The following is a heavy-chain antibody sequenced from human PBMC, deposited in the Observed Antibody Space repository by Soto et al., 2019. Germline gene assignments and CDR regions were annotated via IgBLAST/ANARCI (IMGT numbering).Heavy chain of an antibody. CDR2: INYSGST. D-gene: IGHD3-10*01. V-gene: IGHV4-39*07. Sequence: SETLSLTCTVSGGSISSDSYYWGWIRQSPEKGLEWIGEINYSGSTNYNPSLKSRVTISVDTSKNQFSLKLSSVTAADTAVYYCARGRYYYGSGKNWFDPWGQGTLVTVSS. CDR1: GGSISSDSYY. CDR3: ARGRYYYGSGKNWFDP. J-gene: IGHJ5*02.